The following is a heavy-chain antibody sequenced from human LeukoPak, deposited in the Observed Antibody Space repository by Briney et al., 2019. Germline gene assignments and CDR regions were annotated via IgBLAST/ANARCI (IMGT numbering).Heavy chain of an antibody. CDR3: ARALGGDYLDAFDI. D-gene: IGHD4-17*01. Sequence: SETLSLTCTVSGGSISSYYWSWIRQPPGKGLEWIGYIYYSGSTNYNPSLKSRVTISVDTSKDQFSLKLSSVTAADTAAYYCARALGGDYLDAFDIWGQGTMVTVSS. V-gene: IGHV4-59*01. CDR2: IYYSGST. CDR1: GGSISSYY. J-gene: IGHJ3*02.